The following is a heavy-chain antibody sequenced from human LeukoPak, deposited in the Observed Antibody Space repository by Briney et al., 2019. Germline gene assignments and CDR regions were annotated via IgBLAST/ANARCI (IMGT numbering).Heavy chain of an antibody. CDR2: IWTAGSA. CDR3: VRGPSGGPTDY. Sequence: GGSLRLSCAASGFIVSGYYMSWARQAPGKGLEWVSVIWTAGSANYADSVNGRFTVSRDNSKNTVYLQMNSLGADDTALYYCVRGPSGGPTDYWGQGTLVTVSS. J-gene: IGHJ4*02. D-gene: IGHD3-10*01. CDR1: GFIVSGYY. V-gene: IGHV3-66*01.